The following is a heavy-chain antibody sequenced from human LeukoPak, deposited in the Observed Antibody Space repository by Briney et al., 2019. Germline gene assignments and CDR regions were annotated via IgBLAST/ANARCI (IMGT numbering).Heavy chain of an antibody. V-gene: IGHV4-38-2*02. CDR2: IYHSGST. D-gene: IGHD1-7*01. CDR3: ARGRLELFAPFDY. Sequence: PSETLSLTCTVSGYSISSGYYWGWIRQPPGKGLEWIGSIYHSGSTYYNPSLKSRVTISVDRSKNQFSLKLSSVTAADTAVYYCARGRLELFAPFDYWGQGTLVTVSS. CDR1: GYSISSGYY. J-gene: IGHJ4*02.